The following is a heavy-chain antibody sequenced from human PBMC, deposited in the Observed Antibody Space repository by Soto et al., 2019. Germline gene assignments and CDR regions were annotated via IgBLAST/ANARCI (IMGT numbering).Heavy chain of an antibody. Sequence: TLSLTCTVSGGSLRGYSWSWIRQSPGKGLEWIGYVYSGGGTNYSPSFMGRVTISVDTTDNQFSLKLNSVTAADTAVYYCAKVALWFGDLFPYYFDYWGQGPLVTVSS. J-gene: IGHJ4*02. V-gene: IGHV4-59*01. CDR3: AKVALWFGDLFPYYFDY. CDR1: GGSLRGYS. D-gene: IGHD3-10*01. CDR2: VYSGGGT.